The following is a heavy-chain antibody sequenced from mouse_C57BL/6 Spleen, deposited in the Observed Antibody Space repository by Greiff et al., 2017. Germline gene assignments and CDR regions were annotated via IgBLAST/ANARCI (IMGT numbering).Heavy chain of an antibody. CDR3: ARGDGVMGFDY. Sequence: VQLQQSGPGLVKPSQSLSLTCSVTGYSITSGYYWNWIRQFPGNKLEWMGYISYDGSNNYNPSLKNRISITRDTSKNQFFLKLNSVTTEDTATYYCARGDGVMGFDYWGQGTTLTVSS. J-gene: IGHJ2*01. V-gene: IGHV3-6*01. CDR1: GYSITSGYY. CDR2: ISYDGSN. D-gene: IGHD1-1*02.